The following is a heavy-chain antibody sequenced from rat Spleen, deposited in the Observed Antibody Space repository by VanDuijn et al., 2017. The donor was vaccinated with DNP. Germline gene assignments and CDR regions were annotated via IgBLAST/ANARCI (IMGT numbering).Heavy chain of an antibody. CDR3: TRGRYIGDY. CDR2: IWRNGGT. V-gene: IGHV2-43*01. J-gene: IGHJ2*01. Sequence: QVQLKESGPGLVQPSQTLSLTCTVSGFSLTSYHVSWVRQPPGKGLEWMGVIWRNGGTYYNSALKSRLSISRDTSKSQVFLKMNRLQTEDTAIYFCTRGRYIGDYWGQGVMVTVSS. CDR1: GFSLTSYH. D-gene: IGHD1-5*01.